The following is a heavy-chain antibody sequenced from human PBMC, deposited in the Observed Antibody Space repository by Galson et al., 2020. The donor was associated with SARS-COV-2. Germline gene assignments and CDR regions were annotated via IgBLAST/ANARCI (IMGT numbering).Heavy chain of an antibody. Sequence: SETLSLTCTVSGGSLTSGSYFWSWIRQPAGKGLEWIGRAYVSGSTNYNPSLKSRVTISVDTSQNQFSLKLSSVTAADTAVYYCARGRYEFGDFIPLDYWGRGTLVTVSS. CDR3: ARGRYEFGDFIPLDY. D-gene: IGHD3-10*01. CDR2: AYVSGST. J-gene: IGHJ4*02. CDR1: GGSLTSGSYF. V-gene: IGHV4-61*02.